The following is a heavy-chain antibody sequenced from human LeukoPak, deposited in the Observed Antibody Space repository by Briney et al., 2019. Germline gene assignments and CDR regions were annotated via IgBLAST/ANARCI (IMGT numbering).Heavy chain of an antibody. Sequence: GGSLRLSCAASRFTFSSYGMSWVRQAPGKGLEWVSAISGSGGSTYYADSVKGRFTISRDNSKNTLYLQMNSLRAEGTAVYYCAKAVSGSYPVDYWGQGTLVTVSS. J-gene: IGHJ4*02. CDR3: AKAVSGSYPVDY. V-gene: IGHV3-23*01. D-gene: IGHD1-26*01. CDR1: RFTFSSYG. CDR2: ISGSGGST.